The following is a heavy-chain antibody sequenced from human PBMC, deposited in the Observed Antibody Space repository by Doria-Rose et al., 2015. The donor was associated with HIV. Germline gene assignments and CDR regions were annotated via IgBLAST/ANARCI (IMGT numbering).Heavy chain of an antibody. V-gene: IGHV2-26*01. J-gene: IGHJ4*02. CDR3: ARIKSSRWYHKYYFDF. CDR2: IFSDDER. Sequence: QVQLVQSGPVLVKPTETLTLTCTVSGVSLSSPGMGVSWIRQPPGKALEWLAHIFSDDERSYKTSLKSRLTISRDTSKSQVVLTMTDMDPVDTATYYCARIKSSRWYHKYYFDFWGQGTLVIVSA. CDR1: GVSLSSPGMG. D-gene: IGHD6-13*01.